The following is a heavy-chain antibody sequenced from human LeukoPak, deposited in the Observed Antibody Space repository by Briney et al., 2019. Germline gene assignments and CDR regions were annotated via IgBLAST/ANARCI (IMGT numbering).Heavy chain of an antibody. V-gene: IGHV1-69*13. D-gene: IGHD6-13*01. CDR1: GGTFSSYA. CDR2: IIPIFGTA. Sequence: SVKVSCTASGGTFSSYAISWVRQAPGQGLEWMGGIIPIFGTANYAQKFQGRVMITADESTSTAYMELSSLRSEDTAVYYCARVAESRGQQLYGNWFDPWGQGTLVTVSS. J-gene: IGHJ5*02. CDR3: ARVAESRGQQLYGNWFDP.